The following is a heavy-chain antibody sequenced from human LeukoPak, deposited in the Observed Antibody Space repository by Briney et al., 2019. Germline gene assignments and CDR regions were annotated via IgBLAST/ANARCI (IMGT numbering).Heavy chain of an antibody. Sequence: ASVKVSFKASGYTFTGYYMHWVRQAPGQGLEWMGWINPNSGNTEYAQKFQGRVTMTRDTSISTAYMELSRLRSDDTAVYYCARAAGAAPFDYWGQGTLVTVSS. CDR3: ARAAGAAPFDY. J-gene: IGHJ4*02. CDR2: INPNSGNT. CDR1: GYTFTGYY. V-gene: IGHV1-2*02. D-gene: IGHD6-19*01.